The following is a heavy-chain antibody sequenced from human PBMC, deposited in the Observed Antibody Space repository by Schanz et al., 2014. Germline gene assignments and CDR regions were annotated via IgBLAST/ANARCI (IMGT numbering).Heavy chain of an antibody. V-gene: IGHV4-30-2*01. Sequence: QVQLQESGPGLVKPSQTLSLTCGVSGGSISSGGSSWNWIRLPPGKGLEWIGYIYHSGSTDYNPSLKSRVTISEERSKNHFSLNLNSVSAADTAVYYCATVSYDFWSGKDYYTFHMDVWGKGTTVTVSS. J-gene: IGHJ6*03. CDR3: ATVSYDFWSGKDYYTFHMDV. CDR2: IYHSGST. D-gene: IGHD3-3*01. CDR1: GGSISSGGSS.